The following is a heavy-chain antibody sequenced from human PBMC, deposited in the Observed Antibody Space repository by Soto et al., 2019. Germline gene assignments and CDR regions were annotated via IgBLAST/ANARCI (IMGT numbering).Heavy chain of an antibody. J-gene: IGHJ4*02. Sequence: SGPTLVNPTQTLTLTCTLSGFSLSTSGVGVGWIRQPPGKALEWLALIYWDDDKRYSPSLKSRLTITKDTSKNQVVLTMTNMDPVDTATYYCAHIPSLHYYDILTGCTFDYWGQGTLVTVSS. CDR2: IYWDDDK. CDR1: GFSLSTSGVG. D-gene: IGHD3-9*01. CDR3: AHIPSLHYYDILTGCTFDY. V-gene: IGHV2-5*02.